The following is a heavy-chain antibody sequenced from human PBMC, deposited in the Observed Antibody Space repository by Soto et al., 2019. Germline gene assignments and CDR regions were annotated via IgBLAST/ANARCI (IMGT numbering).Heavy chain of an antibody. V-gene: IGHV1-2*02. Sequence: QVQLVQSGAEVKKPGASVKVSCKASGYTFTGYYMHWVRQAPGQGLEWMGWINHNSGGTNYAQKFQGRVTMTRDTAISTAYMELSRLRSDDTAVYYCARDSAPPGEDYYYGMDVWGPGNTVTVSS. D-gene: IGHD3-16*01. CDR3: ARDSAPPGEDYYYGMDV. CDR2: INHNSGGT. CDR1: GYTFTGYY. J-gene: IGHJ6*02.